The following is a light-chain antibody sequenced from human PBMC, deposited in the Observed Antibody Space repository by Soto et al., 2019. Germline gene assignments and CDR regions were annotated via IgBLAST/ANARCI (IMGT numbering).Light chain of an antibody. CDR1: SSNVGDNS. CDR2: TNN. Sequence: QSALTQSPSTSGTPGQTVTISCSGSSSNVGDNSVTWYQHLPGTAPKLLMDTNNQRPSGVPDRFSGSKSGTSASLAISGLQSEDEADYYCAAWDDVLNGWVFGGGTQLTVL. J-gene: IGLJ3*02. V-gene: IGLV1-44*01. CDR3: AAWDDVLNGWV.